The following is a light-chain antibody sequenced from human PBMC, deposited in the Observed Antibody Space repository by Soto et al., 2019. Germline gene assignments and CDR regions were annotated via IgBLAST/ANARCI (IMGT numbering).Light chain of an antibody. CDR3: QHYNSYSEA. Sequence: TQVTQSPSSLSASVGDRVTITCRASQGISSYLAWYQQKPGIAPKLLIYAASTLQSGVPSRFSGSGSGTEFTLTISSLQPDDFATYYCQHYNSYSEAFGQGTKVDIK. CDR1: QGISSY. V-gene: IGKV1-9*01. CDR2: AAS. J-gene: IGKJ1*01.